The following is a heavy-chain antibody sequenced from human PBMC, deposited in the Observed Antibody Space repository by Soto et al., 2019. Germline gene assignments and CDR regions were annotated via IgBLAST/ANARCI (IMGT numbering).Heavy chain of an antibody. Sequence: QVQLVQSGAEVKKPGASVKVSCKASGYTFTSYYMHWVRQAPGQGLEWMGIINPSGGSTSYAQKFQGRVTMTRDTSTSTVYRELSSLRSEDTAVYYCARYSFLSRAIGYCSGGSCYSGFFDYWGQGTLVTVSS. D-gene: IGHD2-15*01. J-gene: IGHJ4*02. V-gene: IGHV1-46*01. CDR1: GYTFTSYY. CDR2: INPSGGST. CDR3: ARYSFLSRAIGYCSGGSCYSGFFDY.